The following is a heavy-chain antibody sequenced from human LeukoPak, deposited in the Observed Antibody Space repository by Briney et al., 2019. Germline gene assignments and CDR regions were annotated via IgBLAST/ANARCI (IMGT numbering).Heavy chain of an antibody. D-gene: IGHD3-3*01. V-gene: IGHV1-18*01. CDR2: ISAYNGNT. Sequence: GSVKVSCKASGYTFTSYGISWVRQAPGQGLEWMGWISAYNGNTNYAQKLQGRVTMTTDTSTSTAYMELRSLRSDDTAVYYCARVRYDFWSGYDLFDYWGQGTLVTVSS. CDR1: GYTFTSYG. CDR3: ARVRYDFWSGYDLFDY. J-gene: IGHJ4*02.